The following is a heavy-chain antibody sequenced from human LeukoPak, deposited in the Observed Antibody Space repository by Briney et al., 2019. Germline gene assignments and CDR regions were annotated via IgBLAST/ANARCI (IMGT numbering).Heavy chain of an antibody. D-gene: IGHD3-22*01. Sequence: SVKVSCKTSGGTFSTYAISWVRQAPGQGLEWMGGIIPIFGTGNYAQKFQGRVTITADESTSTAYMELSSLRSEDTAVYYCARGLGDSSGYYYSDYWGRGTLVTVSS. CDR3: ARGLGDSSGYYYSDY. CDR2: IIPIFGTG. V-gene: IGHV1-69*13. J-gene: IGHJ4*02. CDR1: GGTFSTYA.